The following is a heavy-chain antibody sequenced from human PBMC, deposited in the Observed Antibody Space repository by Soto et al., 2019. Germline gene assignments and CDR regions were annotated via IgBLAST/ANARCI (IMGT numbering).Heavy chain of an antibody. CDR1: GFTINRND. CDR2: MSFDGNHQ. D-gene: IGHD3-3*01. J-gene: IGHJ6*02. Sequence: QVHLVESGGGVVQPGGSLRLSCAASGFTINRNDMYWVRQAPGKGLEWVAVMSFDGNHQHYADSVKGRFTISRDNSKNTLSREMNRLRRDDTAVYYCACCERFPRVGVDYYALDVWGQGTTVIVSS. V-gene: IGHV3-30*03. CDR3: ACCERFPRVGVDYYALDV.